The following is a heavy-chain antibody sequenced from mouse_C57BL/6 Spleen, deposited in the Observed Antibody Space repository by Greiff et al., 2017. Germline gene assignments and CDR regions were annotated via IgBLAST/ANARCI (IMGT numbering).Heavy chain of an antibody. Sequence: EVQLQQSGPGLAKPSQTLSLTCSVTGYSITSDYWNWIRQFPGNKLEYMGYISYSGSTSYNPSLKSRISITRDTSKNQYYLQLNSVTTEDTATYYCARGGSYSTSYYFDYWGQGTTLTVSS. CDR2: ISYSGST. J-gene: IGHJ2*01. D-gene: IGHD2-5*01. CDR1: GYSITSDY. V-gene: IGHV3-8*01. CDR3: ARGGSYSTSYYFDY.